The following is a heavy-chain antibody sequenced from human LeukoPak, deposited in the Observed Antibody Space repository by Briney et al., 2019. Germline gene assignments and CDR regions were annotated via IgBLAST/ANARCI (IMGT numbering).Heavy chain of an antibody. J-gene: IGHJ4*02. V-gene: IGHV3-30*18. CDR3: AKDRHFQSNVLGY. D-gene: IGHD2/OR15-2a*01. CDR1: GFTFSSYD. Sequence: GGSLRLSCAASGFTFSSYDMHWVRQAPGKGLEWVAIISYDGSNKYFADSVKGRFTISRDNSKNTLYLQMNSLRAEDTAVYYCAKDRHFQSNVLGYWGQGTLVTVSS. CDR2: ISYDGSNK.